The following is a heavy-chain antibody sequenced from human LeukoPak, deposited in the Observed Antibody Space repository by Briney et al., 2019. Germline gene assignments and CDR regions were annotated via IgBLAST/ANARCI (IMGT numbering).Heavy chain of an antibody. D-gene: IGHD3-10*01. V-gene: IGHV3-53*01. J-gene: IGHJ6*04. Sequence: GGSLRLSCAASGFTVSSNYMSWVRQAPGKGLEWVSVIYSGGSTYYADSVKGRFTISRDNSKNTLYLQMNSLRVEDTAVYYCAREGSGFREFMDVWGKGTTVTVSS. CDR1: GFTVSSNY. CDR3: AREGSGFREFMDV. CDR2: IYSGGST.